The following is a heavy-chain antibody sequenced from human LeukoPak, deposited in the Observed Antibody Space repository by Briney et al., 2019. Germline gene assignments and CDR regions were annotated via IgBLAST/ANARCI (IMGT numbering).Heavy chain of an antibody. Sequence: GGSLRLSCAASGFTFSYYAMSWVRQAPGKGLEWVSAISGSGGSTYHADSVKGRFTISRDNSKNTLYLQMNSLRAEDTAVYYCAKETGSDYYYYMDVWGKGTTVTVSS. V-gene: IGHV3-23*01. J-gene: IGHJ6*03. CDR3: AKETGSDYYYYMDV. D-gene: IGHD6-6*01. CDR2: ISGSGGST. CDR1: GFTFSYYA.